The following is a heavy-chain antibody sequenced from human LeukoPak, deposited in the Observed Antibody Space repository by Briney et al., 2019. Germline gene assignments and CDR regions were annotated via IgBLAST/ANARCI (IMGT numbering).Heavy chain of an antibody. CDR3: ARDISGEPFYFDY. Sequence: SETLSLTCTVSGGSVSSYYWSWIRQPPGKGLEWIGYIYYSGSTNYNPSLKSRVTISVDTSKNQFSLKLSSVTAADTAIYYCARDISGEPFYFDYWGQGTLVTVSS. D-gene: IGHD2-21*01. CDR2: IYYSGST. V-gene: IGHV4-59*02. J-gene: IGHJ4*02. CDR1: GGSVSSYY.